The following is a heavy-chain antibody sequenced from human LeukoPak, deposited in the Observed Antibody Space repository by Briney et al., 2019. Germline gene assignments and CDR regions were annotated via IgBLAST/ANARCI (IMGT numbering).Heavy chain of an antibody. Sequence: PSETLSLTCTVSGGSISSYYWSWIRQPPGKGLEWIGYIYYSGSTNYNPSLKSRVTISVDTSKNQFSLKLSSVTAADTAVYYCARVGRIYDILTGYQYYFDYWGQGTLVTVSS. CDR1: GGSISSYY. D-gene: IGHD3-9*01. CDR3: ARVGRIYDILTGYQYYFDY. J-gene: IGHJ4*02. V-gene: IGHV4-59*01. CDR2: IYYSGST.